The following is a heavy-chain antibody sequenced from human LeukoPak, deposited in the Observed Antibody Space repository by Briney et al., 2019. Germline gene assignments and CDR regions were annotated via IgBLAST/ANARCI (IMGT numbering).Heavy chain of an antibody. CDR3: AKARSSSWTYFDY. V-gene: IGHV3-30*02. Sequence: GGSLRLFWAASGFTFSSYGMHWVRQAPGKGLEWVAFIRYDGSNKYYADFVKGRFTISRDNSKTTLYLQMNSLRAEATAVYSCAKARSSSWTYFDYWGQGTLVTVSS. CDR1: GFTFSSYG. D-gene: IGHD6-13*01. J-gene: IGHJ4*02. CDR2: IRYDGSNK.